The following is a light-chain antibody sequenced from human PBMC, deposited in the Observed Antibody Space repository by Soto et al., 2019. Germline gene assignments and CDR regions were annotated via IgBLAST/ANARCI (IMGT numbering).Light chain of an antibody. J-gene: IGKJ2*01. Sequence: EIVLTQSPATLSLSPGERATLSCRASQTVTSSLAWYQQKPGQAPRLLIYAASNRATGIPARFSGSGSGTEFTLTISSLEPEDFAVYYCQQRSSWPRTFGQGTKLEIK. CDR2: AAS. V-gene: IGKV3-11*01. CDR1: QTVTSS. CDR3: QQRSSWPRT.